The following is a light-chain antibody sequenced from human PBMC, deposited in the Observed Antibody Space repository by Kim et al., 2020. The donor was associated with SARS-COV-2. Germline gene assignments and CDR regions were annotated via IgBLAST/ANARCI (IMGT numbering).Light chain of an antibody. CDR2: EDD. CDR1: SGSIGDNY. Sequence: GRTVPISSTRSSGSIGDNYVQWYQQRPGGVPTTVIYEDDQRPSGVPDRFSGSIDSSSNSASLTISGLKTEDEADYYCQSYNRSIVVFGGGTQLTVL. CDR3: QSYNRSIVV. V-gene: IGLV6-57*03. J-gene: IGLJ2*01.